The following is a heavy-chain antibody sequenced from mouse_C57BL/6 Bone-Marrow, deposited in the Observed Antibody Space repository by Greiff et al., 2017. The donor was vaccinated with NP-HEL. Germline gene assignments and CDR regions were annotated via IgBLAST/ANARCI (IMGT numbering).Heavy chain of an antibody. J-gene: IGHJ3*01. Sequence: EVQLQQSGPELVKPGASVKISCKASGYTFTDYYMNWVKQSHGKSLEWIGDINPNNGGTSYNQKFKGKATLTVDKSSSTAYMELRSLTSEDSAVYYCARDGGTGSWFAYWGQGTLVTVSA. CDR3: ARDGGTGSWFAY. V-gene: IGHV1-26*01. CDR1: GYTFTDYY. CDR2: INPNNGGT. D-gene: IGHD4-1*01.